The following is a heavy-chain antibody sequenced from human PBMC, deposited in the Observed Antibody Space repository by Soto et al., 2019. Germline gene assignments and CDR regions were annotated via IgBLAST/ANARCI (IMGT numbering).Heavy chain of an antibody. Sequence: QVQLVESGGGVVQPGRSLRLSCAASGFTFSSYGMHWVRQAPGKGLEWVAVIWYDGSNKYYADSVKGRFTISRDNSKNTLYLQMNSLRAEDTAVYYCARGPVDTAMVDWYFDLWGRGTLVTVSS. D-gene: IGHD5-18*01. CDR3: ARGPVDTAMVDWYFDL. CDR1: GFTFSSYG. V-gene: IGHV3-33*01. J-gene: IGHJ2*01. CDR2: IWYDGSNK.